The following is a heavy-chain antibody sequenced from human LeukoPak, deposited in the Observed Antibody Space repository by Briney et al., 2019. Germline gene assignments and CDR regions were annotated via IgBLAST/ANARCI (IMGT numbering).Heavy chain of an antibody. Sequence: GGSLRLSCVDFGFTFSSYSMNWVLQAPGKGLEWVSSISSGSKYIYNADSVKGRFTISRDNSKNSLYLQMNSLRVEDTAVYYCARALSYSYGSMDFWGQGTLVIVSS. V-gene: IGHV3-21*01. D-gene: IGHD5-18*01. J-gene: IGHJ4*02. CDR3: ARALSYSYGSMDF. CDR2: ISSGSKYI. CDR1: GFTFSSYS.